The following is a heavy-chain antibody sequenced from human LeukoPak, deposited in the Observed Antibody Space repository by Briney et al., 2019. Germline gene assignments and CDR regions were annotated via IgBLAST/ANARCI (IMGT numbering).Heavy chain of an antibody. Sequence: SGTLSLTCTVSGGSITSHYWNWIRQPPGKGLEWIGYIYNIGNTNYNPSLKSRVTISLDTSKNQFSLKLSSLTAADTAVYYCARAPYDFWSASPRAYYAMDVWGQGTTVTVSS. CDR2: IYNIGNT. CDR1: GGSITSHY. D-gene: IGHD3-3*01. J-gene: IGHJ6*02. CDR3: ARAPYDFWSASPRAYYAMDV. V-gene: IGHV4-59*11.